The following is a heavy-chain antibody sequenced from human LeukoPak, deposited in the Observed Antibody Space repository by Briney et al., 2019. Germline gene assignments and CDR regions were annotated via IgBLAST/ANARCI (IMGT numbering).Heavy chain of an antibody. J-gene: IGHJ6*02. CDR3: ARDLSDSYGMDV. Sequence: GGSLRLSCAASGFTFSSYSMNWVRQAPGKGLEWVSSISSSSSYIYYADSVKGRFTISRDNAKNSLYLQMNSLRAEDPAVYYCARDLSDSYGMDVWGQGTTVTVSS. D-gene: IGHD6-25*01. V-gene: IGHV3-21*01. CDR1: GFTFSSYS. CDR2: ISSSSSYI.